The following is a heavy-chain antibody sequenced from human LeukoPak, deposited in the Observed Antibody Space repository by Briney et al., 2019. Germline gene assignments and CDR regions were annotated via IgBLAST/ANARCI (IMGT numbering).Heavy chain of an antibody. CDR2: ISCDGSNK. V-gene: IGHV3-30*04. D-gene: IGHD3-22*01. J-gene: IGHJ5*02. Sequence: GGSLRLSCAAAGFTFSSYVMHWVRQAPGKGLEWVAVISCDGSNKYYADSVKGRFTISRDNSKNTLYLQMNSLRAEDTAVYYCAREFDNYYDSSGYYHGGFDPWGQGTLVTVSS. CDR3: AREFDNYYDSSGYYHGGFDP. CDR1: GFTFSSYV.